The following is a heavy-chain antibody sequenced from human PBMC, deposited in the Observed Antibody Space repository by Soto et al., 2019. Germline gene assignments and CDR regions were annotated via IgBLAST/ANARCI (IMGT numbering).Heavy chain of an antibody. D-gene: IGHD5-18*01. CDR2: ISAYNGNT. CDR1: GYTFTSYG. J-gene: IGHJ3*02. V-gene: IGHV1-18*01. CDR3: ARDIRVQLWLRPIGAFDI. Sequence: GASVKVSCKASGYTFTSYGISWVRQAPGQGLEWMGWISAYNGNTNYAQKLQGRVTMTTDTSTSTAYMELRSLRSDDTAVYYCARDIRVQLWLRPIGAFDIWGQGTMVTVSS.